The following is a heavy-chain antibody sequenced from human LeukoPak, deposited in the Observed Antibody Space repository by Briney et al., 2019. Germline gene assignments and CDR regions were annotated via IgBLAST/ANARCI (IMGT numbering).Heavy chain of an antibody. D-gene: IGHD6-19*01. V-gene: IGHV1-69*04. CDR2: IIPILGIA. Sequence: SLKVSCKASGGTFSTYAISCVRHAPGHALEWIGRIIPILGIAHYAQKFQSRVMITADKSTRTAYMELSSLRSEDTAVYYCARTSIAVAKGTCWFDPWGQGTLVTVSS. CDR3: ARTSIAVAKGTCWFDP. CDR1: GGTFSTYA. J-gene: IGHJ5*02.